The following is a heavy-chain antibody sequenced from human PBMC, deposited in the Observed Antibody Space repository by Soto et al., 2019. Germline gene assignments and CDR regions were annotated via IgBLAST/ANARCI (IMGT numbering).Heavy chain of an antibody. CDR3: ARGPLLGY. Sequence: SETLSLTCTVSGGSISSSIYYGGWIRQPPGKGLEWIGSIFYSGSTYYNPSLKSRVTISVDTSKNQFSLKLYSVTAADTAVYYCARGPLLGYWGQGTLVTVSS. V-gene: IGHV4-39*01. J-gene: IGHJ4*02. CDR1: GGSISSSIYY. CDR2: IFYSGST.